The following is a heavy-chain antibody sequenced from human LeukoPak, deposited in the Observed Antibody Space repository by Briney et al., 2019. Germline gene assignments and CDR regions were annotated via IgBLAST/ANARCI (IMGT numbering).Heavy chain of an antibody. Sequence: GGSLRLSCAASGFPFSSYAMSWVRQAPGEGLEWVSGISDSGGSTYYADSVKGRFTISRDNSKNTLYLQMNSLRAEDTAVYYCARGDYGDYLDAFDIWGQGTMVTVSS. V-gene: IGHV3-23*01. D-gene: IGHD4-17*01. CDR2: ISDSGGST. CDR3: ARGDYGDYLDAFDI. CDR1: GFPFSSYA. J-gene: IGHJ3*02.